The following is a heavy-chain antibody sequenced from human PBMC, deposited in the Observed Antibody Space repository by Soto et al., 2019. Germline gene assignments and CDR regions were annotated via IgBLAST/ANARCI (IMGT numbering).Heavy chain of an antibody. J-gene: IGHJ6*02. CDR2: ISYDGSNK. CDR3: AKEEYGTAGGRSYYYYGMDV. CDR1: GFTFSSYG. V-gene: IGHV3-30*18. Sequence: PGGSLRLSCAASGFTFSSYGMHWVRQAPGKGLEWVAVISYDGSNKYYADSVKGRFTISRDNSKNTLYLQMNSLRAEDTAVYYCAKEEYGTAGGRSYYYYGMDVWGQGTTVTVSS. D-gene: IGHD1-26*01.